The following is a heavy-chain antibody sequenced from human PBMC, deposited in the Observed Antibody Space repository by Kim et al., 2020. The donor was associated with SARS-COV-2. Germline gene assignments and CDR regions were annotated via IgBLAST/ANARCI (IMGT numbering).Heavy chain of an antibody. D-gene: IGHD2-2*01. Sequence: SQTLSLTCAISGDSVSSNSAAWNWIRQSPSRGLEWLGRTYYRSKWYNDYVVSVKSRITINPDTSKNQFSLQLNSVTPEDTAVYYCARGYCSSTSCYLLYYYYYYGMDVWGQGTTVTVSS. J-gene: IGHJ6*02. CDR3: ARGYCSSTSCYLLYYYYYYGMDV. CDR2: TYYRSKWYN. CDR1: GDSVSSNSAA. V-gene: IGHV6-1*01.